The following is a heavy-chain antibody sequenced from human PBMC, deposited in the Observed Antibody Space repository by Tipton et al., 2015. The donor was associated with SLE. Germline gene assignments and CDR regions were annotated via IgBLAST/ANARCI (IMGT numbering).Heavy chain of an antibody. D-gene: IGHD6-6*01. CDR2: ISYSGST. V-gene: IGHV4-59*11. Sequence: TLSLTCTVSGGSTSSHYWRWIRQPPGKGLEWIGYISYSGSTKYNPSLKSRVSMSLDTSKNQFSLKLSSVTAADTAVYYCARGGYSSSLYYFDYWGQGTLVTVSS. CDR3: ARGGYSSSLYYFDY. J-gene: IGHJ4*02. CDR1: GGSTSSHY.